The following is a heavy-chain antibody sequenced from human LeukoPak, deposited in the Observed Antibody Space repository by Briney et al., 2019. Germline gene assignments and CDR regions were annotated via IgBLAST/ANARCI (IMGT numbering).Heavy chain of an antibody. J-gene: IGHJ4*02. Sequence: PGGSLRLSCAASGFTFSSFWMHWVRQAPGKGLVWVSRINTDGNDATHADSVKGRFTISRDNAKRTLYLQMKSLRAEDTGVFYCARGGKLEPTALASWGQGTLVTVSS. D-gene: IGHD2-2*01. CDR1: GFTFSSFW. V-gene: IGHV3-74*01. CDR3: ARGGKLEPTALAS. CDR2: INTDGNDA.